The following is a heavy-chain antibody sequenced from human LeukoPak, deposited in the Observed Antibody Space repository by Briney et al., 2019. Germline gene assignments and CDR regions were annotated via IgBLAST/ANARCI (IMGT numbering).Heavy chain of an antibody. J-gene: IGHJ4*02. D-gene: IGHD1-7*01. Sequence: ASVKVSCKASGCIFTNFDINWVRQAPGQGLEWMGWIGTYNGHTNYAPRLQGRVTMTTDTSTSTAYMELTSLRSDDTAVYYCARLSNWNYRGFDSWGQGTLVTVSS. CDR1: GCIFTNFD. V-gene: IGHV1-18*01. CDR2: IGTYNGHT. CDR3: ARLSNWNYRGFDS.